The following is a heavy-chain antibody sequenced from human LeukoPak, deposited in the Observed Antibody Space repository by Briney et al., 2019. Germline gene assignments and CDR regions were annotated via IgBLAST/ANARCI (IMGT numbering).Heavy chain of an antibody. CDR1: GLTVSSNY. J-gene: IGHJ5*02. V-gene: IGHV3-23*01. CDR2: ISGSGGST. D-gene: IGHD3-10*02. Sequence: GGSLRLSCAASGLTVSSNYMSWVRQAPGKGLEWVSAISGSGGSTYYADSVKGRFTISRDNSKNTLYLQMNSLRAEDTAVYYCAKDTTMSRFDPWGQGTLVTVSS. CDR3: AKDTTMSRFDP.